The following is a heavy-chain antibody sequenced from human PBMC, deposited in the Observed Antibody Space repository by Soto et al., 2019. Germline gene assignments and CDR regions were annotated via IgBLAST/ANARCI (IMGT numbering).Heavy chain of an antibody. CDR3: ARVMYDLVAPPIWYFDL. D-gene: IGHD5-12*01. J-gene: IGHJ2*01. CDR2: ISSSSSYI. V-gene: IGHV3-21*01. CDR1: GFTFSSYS. Sequence: GGSLRLSCAASGFTFSSYSMNWVRQAPGKGLEWVSSISSSSSYIYYADSVKGRFTISRDNAKNSLYLQMNSLRAEDTAVYYCARVMYDLVAPPIWYFDLWGRGTLVTVSS.